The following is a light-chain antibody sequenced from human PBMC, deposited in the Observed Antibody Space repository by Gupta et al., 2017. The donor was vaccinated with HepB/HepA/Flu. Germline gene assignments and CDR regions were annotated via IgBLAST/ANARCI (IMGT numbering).Light chain of an antibody. V-gene: IGLV2-14*03. CDR1: NSDVGGYNY. J-gene: IGLJ1*01. CDR2: NVS. Sequence: QSALTPPASVSGSPGQSITISCTGTNSDVGGYNYVSWYQQHPGKAPKLMIYNVSDRPSGVSNRFSGSKSGNTASLTISGLQAEDEADYYCTSYTSSITYVFGTGTRVTVL. CDR3: TSYTSSITYV.